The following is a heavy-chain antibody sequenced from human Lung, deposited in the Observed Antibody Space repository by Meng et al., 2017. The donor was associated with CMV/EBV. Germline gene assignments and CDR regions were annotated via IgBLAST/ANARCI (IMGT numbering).Heavy chain of an antibody. J-gene: IGHJ6*02. D-gene: IGHD3-22*01. CDR2: ISWDGGST. Sequence: SLKISXAASGFTFDNHAMHWVRQAPGKGLEWVSLISWDGGSTSYADSVKGRFTISRDNSKNSLFLQMNSLRPEDSALYYCAKDHDSSWRIMDVWGQGTTVTVSS. V-gene: IGHV3-43D*03. CDR1: GFTFDNHA. CDR3: AKDHDSSWRIMDV.